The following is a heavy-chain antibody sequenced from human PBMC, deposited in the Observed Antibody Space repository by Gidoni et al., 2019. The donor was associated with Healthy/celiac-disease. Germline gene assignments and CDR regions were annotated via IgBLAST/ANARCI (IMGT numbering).Heavy chain of an antibody. Sequence: QVQLVESGGGVVQPGRSLRLSCAASGFTFSSYAMNWVRQAPGKGLEWVAVISYDGSNKYYADSVKGRFTISRDNSKNTLYLQMNSLRAEDTAVYYCARDIIAVAGRGYYYYGMDVWGQGTTVTVSS. J-gene: IGHJ6*02. CDR2: ISYDGSNK. D-gene: IGHD6-19*01. CDR3: ARDIIAVAGRGYYYYGMDV. V-gene: IGHV3-30*04. CDR1: GFTFSSYA.